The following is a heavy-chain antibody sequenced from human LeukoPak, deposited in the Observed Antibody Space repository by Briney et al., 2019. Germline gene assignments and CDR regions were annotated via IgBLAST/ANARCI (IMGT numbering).Heavy chain of an antibody. D-gene: IGHD3-3*02. V-gene: IGHV1-69*05. CDR3: ARGKLGYYYYHMDA. CDR2: IIPIYGTP. Sequence: ASVKFSCKASGGTLTGYAISWVRQAPGQGLEWMGGIIPIYGTPHSAQKFQGRVTITTDESTSTAFMDLSSLRSEDTAVYYCARGKLGYYYYHMDAWGKGTTVTVSS. J-gene: IGHJ6*03. CDR1: GGTLTGYA.